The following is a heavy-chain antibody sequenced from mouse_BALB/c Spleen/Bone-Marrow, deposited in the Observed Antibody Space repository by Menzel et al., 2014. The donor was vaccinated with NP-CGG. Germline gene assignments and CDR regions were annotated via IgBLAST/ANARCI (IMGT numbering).Heavy chain of an antibody. CDR1: GYAFSGYW. CDR2: IYPGDGDT. CDR3: ARGGISVDY. Sequence: VQLQQSGAELVRPGSSVKISCKASGYAFSGYWMNWVKQRPGRGLEWIGQIYPGDGDTDYNGKFKGKATLTADKSSSTAYMQLSSLTSEDSAVYFCARGGISVDYWGQGTTLTVSS. V-gene: IGHV1-80*01. J-gene: IGHJ2*01.